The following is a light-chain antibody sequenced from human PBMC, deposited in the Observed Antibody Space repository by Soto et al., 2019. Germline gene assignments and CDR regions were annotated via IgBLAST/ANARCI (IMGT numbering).Light chain of an antibody. V-gene: IGKV4-1*01. J-gene: IGKJ5*01. CDR2: WAS. Sequence: DIVMTQSPDSLAVSLGERATINCKSSQSLLYRSNNNNYLAWFQKKPGQPPKLLIYWASTRESGVPDRFSGSGSGIDFTLTISSLQAEDVAVYYCQQYDGSPITFGHVTRLEIK. CDR1: QSLLYRSNNNNY. CDR3: QQYDGSPIT.